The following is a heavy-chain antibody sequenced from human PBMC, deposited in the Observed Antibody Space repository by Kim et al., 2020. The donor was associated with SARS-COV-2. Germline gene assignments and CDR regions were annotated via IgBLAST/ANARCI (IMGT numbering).Heavy chain of an antibody. Sequence: ASVKVSCKASGYIFTSIAIHWVRQAPGQWLEWMGWLNTNTGTPTYARGFTGRFVFSLDTSVSTAYLQISSLRADDTAVYFCATRYSSSYFDLWGRGTLVT. CDR3: ATRYSSSYFDL. D-gene: IGHD6-13*01. J-gene: IGHJ2*01. CDR2: LNTNTGTP. CDR1: GYIFTSIA. V-gene: IGHV7-4-1*02.